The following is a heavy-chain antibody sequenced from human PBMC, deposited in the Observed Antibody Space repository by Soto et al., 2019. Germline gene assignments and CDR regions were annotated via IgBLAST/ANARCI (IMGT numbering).Heavy chain of an antibody. CDR1: GFTFSSYA. CDR2: ISGIGTYI. Sequence: GGSLRLSCAASGFTFSSYAMHWGRQAPGKGLELVSSISGIGTYIYHADSVKGRFTISRDNAKNSLFLQMNSLRAEDTAVYYCARVSSSRYYYYGMDVWGQGTTVTVSS. V-gene: IGHV3-21*01. CDR3: ARVSSSRYYYYGMDV. J-gene: IGHJ6*02. D-gene: IGHD6-6*01.